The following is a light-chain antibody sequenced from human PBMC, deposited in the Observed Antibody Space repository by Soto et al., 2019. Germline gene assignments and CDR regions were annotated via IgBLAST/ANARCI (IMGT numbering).Light chain of an antibody. CDR2: EVS. CDR1: GSDVGSYKY. Sequence: QSALTQPASVSGSLGQSITISCTGTGSDVGSYKYVSWYQQHPGKAPKLIIFEVSNRPSGVSDRFSGSKSVNTASLTISGLQAEDEADYFCSSYTSISSLGIFGTGTKLTVL. J-gene: IGLJ1*01. V-gene: IGLV2-14*01. CDR3: SSYTSISSLGI.